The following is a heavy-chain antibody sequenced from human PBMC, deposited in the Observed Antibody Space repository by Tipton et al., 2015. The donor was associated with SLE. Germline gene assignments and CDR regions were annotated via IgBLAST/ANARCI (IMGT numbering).Heavy chain of an antibody. CDR1: GFTVSSNY. CDR3: ARAGVGRAFDI. D-gene: IGHD1-26*01. Sequence: SLRLSCAASGFTVSSNYMSWVRQAPGKGLEWVSVIYSGGSTYYADSVKGRFTISRHNSKSTLYLQMNSLRAEDTAVYYCARAGVGRAFDIWGQGTMVTVSS. CDR2: IYSGGST. V-gene: IGHV3-53*04. J-gene: IGHJ3*02.